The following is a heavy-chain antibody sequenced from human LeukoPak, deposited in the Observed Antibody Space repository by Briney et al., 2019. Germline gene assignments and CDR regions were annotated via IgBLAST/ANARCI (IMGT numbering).Heavy chain of an antibody. V-gene: IGHV4-59*11. CDR3: ARLDGDPPSDWIET. CDR1: CGSISGHY. CDR2: MYYSGGS. D-gene: IGHD4-17*01. Sequence: SETLSLTCTVSCGSISGHYWRLILQPPAKGLDSIGHMYYSGGSYYNPPLKIRVTISLDTSSNEFSLNLRSVTSADTAVYFCARLDGDPPSDWIETWGRGILVTVSS. J-gene: IGHJ5*02.